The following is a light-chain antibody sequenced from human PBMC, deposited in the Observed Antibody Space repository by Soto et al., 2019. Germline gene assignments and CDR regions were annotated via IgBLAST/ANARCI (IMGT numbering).Light chain of an antibody. J-gene: IGKJ3*01. CDR2: TAS. Sequence: IQMTPSPSSVSASVGDRVTITCRASQGISRWLAWYQQKPGKAPKLLIYTASRLQSGVPSRFSGRGSGTDFAHTISSLQPEDFATYYCQQTNSFPFTFGPGTKVDIK. V-gene: IGKV1-12*01. CDR3: QQTNSFPFT. CDR1: QGISRW.